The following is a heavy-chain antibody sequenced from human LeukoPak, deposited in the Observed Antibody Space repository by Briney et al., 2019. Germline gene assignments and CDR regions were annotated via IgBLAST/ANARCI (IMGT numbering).Heavy chain of an antibody. CDR1: GGTFSSYA. D-gene: IGHD1-26*01. Sequence: ASVKVSCTASGGTFSSYAISWVRQAPGQGLEWMGGIIPIFGTANYAQKFQGRVTITADESTSTAYMELSSLRSEDTAVYYCKGGGAEGDYWGQGTLVTVSS. CDR2: IIPIFGTA. J-gene: IGHJ4*02. CDR3: KGGGAEGDY. V-gene: IGHV1-69*13.